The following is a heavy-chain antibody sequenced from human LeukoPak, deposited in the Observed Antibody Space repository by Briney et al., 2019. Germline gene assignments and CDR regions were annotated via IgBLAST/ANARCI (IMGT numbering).Heavy chain of an antibody. Sequence: SETLSLTCTVSGGSISSSSYYWGWIRQTPGKGPEWIGSIDYSGSIYYNPSLRSRVTISADTSQNQFSLKLSSVTAADTAVYYCARRGGSGIRGDYYFDYWGQGTLVTVSS. CDR3: ARRGGSGIRGDYYFDY. D-gene: IGHD3-10*01. CDR1: GGSISSSSYY. J-gene: IGHJ4*02. CDR2: IDYSGSI. V-gene: IGHV4-39*01.